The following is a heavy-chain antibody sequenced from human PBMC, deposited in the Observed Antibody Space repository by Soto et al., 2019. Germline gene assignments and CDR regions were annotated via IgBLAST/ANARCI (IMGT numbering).Heavy chain of an antibody. CDR1: GGTFSSYA. J-gene: IGHJ4*02. CDR3: ARVAKSGSPTSYFDY. D-gene: IGHD1-26*01. V-gene: IGHV1-69*13. CDR2: IIPIFGTA. Sequence: ASVKVSCKASGGTFSSYAISWVRQAPGQGLEWMGGIIPIFGTANYAQKFQGRVTITADESTSTAYMELSSLRSEDTALYYCARVAKSGSPTSYFDYWGQGTLVTVSS.